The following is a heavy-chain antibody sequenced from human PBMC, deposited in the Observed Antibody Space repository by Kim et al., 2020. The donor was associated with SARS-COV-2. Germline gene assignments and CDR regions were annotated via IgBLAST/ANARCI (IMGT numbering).Heavy chain of an antibody. J-gene: IGHJ3*02. Sequence: SETLSLTCAVYGGSFSGYYWCWIRQRPGKGLEWIGEINHSGSTNYNPSLKSRVTRSVDTSKNQCSLTLSSVTGAVTAVYYCARPHAAQRYNWNYVLGAVDIWGQGTIVTVSP. D-gene: IGHD1-7*01. CDR3: ARPHAAQRYNWNYVLGAVDI. CDR2: INHSGST. CDR1: GGSFSGYY. V-gene: IGHV4-34*01.